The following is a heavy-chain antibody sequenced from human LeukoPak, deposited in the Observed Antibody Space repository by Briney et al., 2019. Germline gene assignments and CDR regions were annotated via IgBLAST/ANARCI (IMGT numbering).Heavy chain of an antibody. V-gene: IGHV1-18*01. CDR2: ISAYNGNT. CDR1: GYTFTSYG. CDR3: ASGGCSGGSCYYFDY. D-gene: IGHD2-15*01. Sequence: GASVKVSCKASGYTFTSYGISWVRQAPGQGLEWMGWISAYNGNTNYAQKLQGRVTMTTDTSTSTAYMELRSLRSDDTAVYYCASGGCSGGSCYYFDYWGQGTLVTVSS. J-gene: IGHJ4*02.